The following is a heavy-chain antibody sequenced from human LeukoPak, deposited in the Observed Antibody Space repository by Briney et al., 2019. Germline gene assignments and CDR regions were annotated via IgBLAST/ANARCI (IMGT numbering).Heavy chain of an antibody. J-gene: IGHJ3*02. Sequence: PGGSLRLSCAASGFTFSSYAMSWVRQHPGKGLEWIGYIYYSGSTYYNPSLKSRVTMSVDTSKNQFSLKLRSVTAADTAVYYCARGGSGISNAFDIWGQGTMVTVSS. CDR3: ARGGSGISNAFDI. V-gene: IGHV4-59*01. D-gene: IGHD3-10*01. CDR1: GFTFSSYA. CDR2: IYYSGST.